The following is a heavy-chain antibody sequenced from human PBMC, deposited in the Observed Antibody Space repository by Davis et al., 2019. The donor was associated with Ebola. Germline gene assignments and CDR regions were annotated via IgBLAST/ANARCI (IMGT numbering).Heavy chain of an antibody. J-gene: IGHJ6*04. V-gene: IGHV4-34*01. CDR1: GGSFSSYY. CDR2: TTHTGST. Sequence: MPSETLSLTCAIYGGSFSSYYWSWIRQSPGKGLEWIGETTHTGSTNYNPSLKSRITISVDTSKNQFSLKLSSVTAADTAVYYCARGKAFLERLSRYYGMDVWGKGTTVTVSS. D-gene: IGHD3-3*02. CDR3: ARGKAFLERLSRYYGMDV.